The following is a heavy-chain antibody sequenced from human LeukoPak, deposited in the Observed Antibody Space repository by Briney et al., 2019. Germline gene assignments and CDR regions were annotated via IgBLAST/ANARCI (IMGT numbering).Heavy chain of an antibody. CDR1: GFTFSSYA. D-gene: IGHD3-22*01. CDR2: ISSDGGST. CDR3: VKGRGYYDSSGYYDNWFDP. V-gene: IGHV3-64D*06. J-gene: IGHJ5*02. Sequence: GGSLRLSCSASGFTFSSYAMHWVRQAPGKGLEYVSAISSDGGSTYYADSVKGRFTISRDNSKNTLYLQMSSLRAEDTAVYYCVKGRGYYDSSGYYDNWFDPWGQGTLVTVSS.